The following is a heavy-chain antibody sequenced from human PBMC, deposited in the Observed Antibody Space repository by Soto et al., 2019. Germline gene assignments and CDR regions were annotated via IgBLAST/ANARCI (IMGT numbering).Heavy chain of an antibody. J-gene: IGHJ6*02. Sequence: PSETLSLTCTVSGGSISSSSYYWGWIRQPPGRGLEWIGSIYYSGSTYYNPSLKSRVTISVDTSKNQFSLKLSSVTAADTAVYYCARQSEDSSALGYYYYYGMDVWGQGTTVTVSS. V-gene: IGHV4-39*01. D-gene: IGHD3-22*01. CDR1: GGSISSSSYY. CDR3: ARQSEDSSALGYYYYYGMDV. CDR2: IYYSGST.